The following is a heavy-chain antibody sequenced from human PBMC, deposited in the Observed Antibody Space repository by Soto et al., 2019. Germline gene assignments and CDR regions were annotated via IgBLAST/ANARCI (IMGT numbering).Heavy chain of an antibody. CDR2: IYAGGTT. V-gene: IGHV3-66*01. CDR1: AFTVSNYD. D-gene: IGHD7-27*01. J-gene: IGHJ4*02. Sequence: EVQWVESGGALVQPGGSLRLSCTASAFTVSNYDMSWFRQAPGKGLEWVSIIYAGGTTYYTDSVKGRFTISRDSSKNTLFLQMNSLRAEDTAVYYFSHWGFFWGRGTLVTVSS. CDR3: SHWGFF.